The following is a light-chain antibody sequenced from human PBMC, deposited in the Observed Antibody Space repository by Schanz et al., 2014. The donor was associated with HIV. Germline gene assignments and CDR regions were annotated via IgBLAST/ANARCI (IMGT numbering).Light chain of an antibody. V-gene: IGLV1-44*01. CDR2: ATY. CDR1: NSNIGSNNA. CDR3: QSYDSSQSVVV. J-gene: IGLJ2*01. Sequence: QSVLTQPPSASGTPGQRVTITCSGSNSNIGSNNAVNWYQQVPGTAPKLLIYATYNRPSGVPDRFSGSKSGTSASLAITGLQAEDEADYYCQSYDSSQSVVVFGGGTKLTVL.